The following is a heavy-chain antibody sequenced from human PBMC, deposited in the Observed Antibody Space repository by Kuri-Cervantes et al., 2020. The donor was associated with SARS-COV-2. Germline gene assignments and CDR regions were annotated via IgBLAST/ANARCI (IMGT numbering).Heavy chain of an antibody. CDR1: GYTFTGYY. CDR2: INPNSGGT. D-gene: IGHD4-23*01. J-gene: IGHJ5*02. V-gene: IGHV1-2*02. CDR3: ARDLTDGGNWGNWFDP. Sequence: ASVKVSCKASGYTFTGYYMHWVRQAPGQGLEWVGWINPNSGGTNYAQKFQGRVTMTRDTSISTAYMELSRLRSDDTAVYYCARDLTDGGNWGNWFDPWGQGTLVTVSS.